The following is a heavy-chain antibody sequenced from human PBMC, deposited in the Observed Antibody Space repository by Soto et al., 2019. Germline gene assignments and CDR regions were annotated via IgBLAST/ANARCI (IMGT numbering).Heavy chain of an antibody. J-gene: IGHJ5*02. Sequence: PSETLSLTCSVSKYTLSSGYFWVWVRHPPGKGLDWVGSICHTGGTYYSPSLRGRVTISLETSKNQFSLRLTSVTAADTAVYYCARSRGMTLPNWFETWGKGTMVTVSS. CDR2: ICHTGGT. CDR1: KYTLSSGYF. V-gene: IGHV4-38-2*01. CDR3: ARSRGMTLPNWFET. D-gene: IGHD2-2*01.